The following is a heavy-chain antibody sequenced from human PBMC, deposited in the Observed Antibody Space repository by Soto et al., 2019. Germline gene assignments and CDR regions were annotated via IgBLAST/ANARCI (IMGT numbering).Heavy chain of an antibody. V-gene: IGHV1-18*01. Sequence: ASVKVSCKASGYTFTSYGISWVRQAPGQGLEWMGWISTYNGNTNYAQTLQGRVTMTTDTSTSTAYMELRSLRSDDTAVYYCASPTGSTISIAYGMDVWGQGTTVTVSS. CDR2: ISTYNGNT. J-gene: IGHJ6*02. D-gene: IGHD4-17*01. CDR1: GYTFTSYG. CDR3: ASPTGSTISIAYGMDV.